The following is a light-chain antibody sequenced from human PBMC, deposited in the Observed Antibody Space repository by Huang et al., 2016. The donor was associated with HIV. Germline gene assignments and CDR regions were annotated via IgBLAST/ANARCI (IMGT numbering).Light chain of an antibody. V-gene: IGKV1-5*03. J-gene: IGKJ2*01. CDR2: KAS. CDR1: QSISGW. Sequence: DIQMTQSPSTLSASVGDRVTISCRASQSISGWLAWYQQKPGKAPKLLIYKASTLESVVPSRFSGSGSGEEFTLTISSLQPDDLATYYCQHYNRYPYTFGQGTKLEIK. CDR3: QHYNRYPYT.